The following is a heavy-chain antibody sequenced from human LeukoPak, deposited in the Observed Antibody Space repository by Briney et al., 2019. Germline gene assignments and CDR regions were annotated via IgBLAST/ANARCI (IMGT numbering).Heavy chain of an antibody. D-gene: IGHD5-18*01. CDR3: ARVVPDTAMAYYYYYGMDV. Sequence: GASVKVSCKASGGTFSSYAISWVRQAPGQGLERMGGIIPIFGTANYAQKFQGRVTITADESTSTAYMELSSLRSEDTAVYYCARVVPDTAMAYYYYYGMDVWGQGTTVTVSS. CDR1: GGTFSSYA. J-gene: IGHJ6*02. CDR2: IIPIFGTA. V-gene: IGHV1-69*13.